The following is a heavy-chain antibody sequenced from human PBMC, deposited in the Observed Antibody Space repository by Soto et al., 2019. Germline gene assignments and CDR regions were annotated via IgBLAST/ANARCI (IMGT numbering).Heavy chain of an antibody. V-gene: IGHV3-30*18. D-gene: IGHD2-2*01. CDR3: AKDSDIVVVPAARRNWFDP. J-gene: IGHJ5*02. CDR2: ISYDGSNK. CDR1: GFTFSSYG. Sequence: GGSLRLSCAASGFTFSSYGMHWVRQAPGKGLEWVAVISYDGSNKYYADSVKGRFTISRDNSKNTRYLQMNSLRAEDTAVYYCAKDSDIVVVPAARRNWFDPWGQGTLVTVSS.